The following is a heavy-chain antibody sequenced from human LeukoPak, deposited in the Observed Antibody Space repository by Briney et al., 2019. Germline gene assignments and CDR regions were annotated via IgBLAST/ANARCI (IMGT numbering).Heavy chain of an antibody. V-gene: IGHV3-30*02. CDR2: IRYDGSNK. CDR1: GFTFRSYG. CDR3: AKDRRGPHYFDY. Sequence: GGSLRLSCAASGFTFRSYGMHWVRQAPGKGLEWVAFIRYDGSNKYYADSVKGRFTISRDNSKNTLYLQMNSLRAEDTAVYYCAKDRRGPHYFDYWGQGTLVTVSS. D-gene: IGHD5-12*01. J-gene: IGHJ4*02.